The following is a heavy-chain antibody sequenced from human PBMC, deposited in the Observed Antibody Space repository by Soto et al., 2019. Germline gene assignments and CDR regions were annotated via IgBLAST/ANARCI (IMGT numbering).Heavy chain of an antibody. Sequence: GASVKVSCKASGYTFTSYGISWVRQAPGQGLEWMGWISAYNGNTNYAQKLQGRVTMTTDTSTSTAYMELSSLRSDDTAVYYCARDHEWLRFGYYYGMDVWGQGTTVTVSS. CDR1: GYTFTSYG. V-gene: IGHV1-18*01. CDR2: ISAYNGNT. CDR3: ARDHEWLRFGYYYGMDV. J-gene: IGHJ6*02. D-gene: IGHD5-12*01.